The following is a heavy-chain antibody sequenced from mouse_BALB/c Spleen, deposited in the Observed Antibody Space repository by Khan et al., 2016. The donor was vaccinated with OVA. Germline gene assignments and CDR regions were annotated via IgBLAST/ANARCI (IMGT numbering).Heavy chain of an antibody. D-gene: IGHD2-14*01. J-gene: IGHJ4*01. V-gene: IGHV2-6-4*01. CDR1: GFSLSRYN. CDR3: ARAYYRYDGYYAMDY. CDR2: IWGGGGT. Sequence: VQLQESGPGLVAPSQSLSITCTVSGFSLSRYNIQWVRQPPGKGLEWRGMIWGGGGTDYNSTLKSRLSISKDNSKSHVFLKMNLLQTEDSAMYYCARAYYRYDGYYAMDYWGQGTSVTVSS.